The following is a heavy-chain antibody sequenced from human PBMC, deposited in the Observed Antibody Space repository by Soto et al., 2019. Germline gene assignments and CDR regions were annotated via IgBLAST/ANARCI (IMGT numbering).Heavy chain of an antibody. CDR3: ARVVRYFDTPYGMDV. V-gene: IGHV3-23*01. Sequence: EVQLLESGEGLVQPGGSLKLSFAASGFTFGNYPMTWVRQVPGKGRAWVSGIGSSGRNTYYADSVKGRFTISRDNSKNTLFLQMNSLRAEDTAEYYCARVVRYFDTPYGMDVWGQGTTVTVSS. CDR2: IGSSGRNT. CDR1: GFTFGNYP. J-gene: IGHJ6*02. D-gene: IGHD3-9*01.